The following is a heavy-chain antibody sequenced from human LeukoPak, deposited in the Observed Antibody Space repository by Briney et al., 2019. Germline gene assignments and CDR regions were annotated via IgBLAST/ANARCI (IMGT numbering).Heavy chain of an antibody. J-gene: IGHJ4*02. V-gene: IGHV3-30*03. Sequence: GGSLRLSCAASGFIFRNYGIHWVRLAPGKGLEWVAVISYDGSNNWYADSVEGRFTISRDNSKNTLYLQMNSLRAEDTAVYYCARDWGDYWGQGTLVTVSS. CDR1: GFIFRNYG. CDR3: ARDWGDY. D-gene: IGHD3-16*01. CDR2: ISYDGSNN.